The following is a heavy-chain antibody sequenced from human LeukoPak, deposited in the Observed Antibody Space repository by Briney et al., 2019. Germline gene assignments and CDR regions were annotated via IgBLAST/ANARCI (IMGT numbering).Heavy chain of an antibody. CDR2: ISSSGSTI. CDR3: ARGTVAGKAPY. D-gene: IGHD6-19*01. V-gene: IGHV3-48*01. Sequence: PGGSLRLSCAASGFTVSSNYMSWVRQAPGKGLEWVSYISSSGSTIYYADSVKGRFSISRDNAKNSLHLQMNSLRAEDTAVYYCARGTVAGKAPYWGQGTLVTVSS. J-gene: IGHJ4*02. CDR1: GFTVSSNY.